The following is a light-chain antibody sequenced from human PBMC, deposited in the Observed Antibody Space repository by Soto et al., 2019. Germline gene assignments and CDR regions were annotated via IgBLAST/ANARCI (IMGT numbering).Light chain of an antibody. J-gene: IGKJ1*01. CDR1: QSISSSY. CDR2: GAS. Sequence: EIVLTQSPGTLSLSPGERATLSCRASQSISSSYLAWCQQKPGQAPRLLVYGASSRAAGIPDRFSGSGSGTDFSLTISRLEPEDFAVYYCQQYDTSRRTFGQGTKVDIK. V-gene: IGKV3-20*01. CDR3: QQYDTSRRT.